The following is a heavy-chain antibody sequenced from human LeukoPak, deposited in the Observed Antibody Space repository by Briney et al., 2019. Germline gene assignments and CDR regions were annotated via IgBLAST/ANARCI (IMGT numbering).Heavy chain of an antibody. CDR2: IRYDGSDK. CDR3: ARDNAGAWAAFDI. Sequence: GGSLRLSCAASGVTFSSYSMNWVRQAPGKGLEWVAFIRYDGSDKYYADSVKGRLTIYRDNAKKTVYLQMNSLRAQDTAVYYCARDNAGAWAAFDIWGQGTMVTVSS. CDR1: GVTFSSYS. D-gene: IGHD2-21*02. V-gene: IGHV3-30*02. J-gene: IGHJ3*02.